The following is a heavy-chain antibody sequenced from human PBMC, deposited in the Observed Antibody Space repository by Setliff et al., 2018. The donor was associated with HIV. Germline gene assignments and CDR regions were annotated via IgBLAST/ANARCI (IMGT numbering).Heavy chain of an antibody. Sequence: PSETLSLTCTVSGGSISGSYWNWFRRPAGQGLEWIGRIYGTGSTFYNPSFKSRATFAVGTARSQFSLNLRTVTAADTAVYYCARDLGSGHFDYWGQGTLVTVPQ. V-gene: IGHV4-4*07. CDR1: GGSISGSY. CDR3: ARDLGSGHFDY. CDR2: IYGTGST. J-gene: IGHJ4*02.